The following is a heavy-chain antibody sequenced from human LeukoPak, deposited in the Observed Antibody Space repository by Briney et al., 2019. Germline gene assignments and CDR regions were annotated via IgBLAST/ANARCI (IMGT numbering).Heavy chain of an antibody. D-gene: IGHD7-27*01. Sequence: GESLKISCKGSGYSFINYWIAWVRQMPGKGLEWMGMIHPLDSDTRYSPSFQGQVTMSADKSINTAYLQWSSLKASDTAMYYCARLKWGSFRHFDYWGQGTLATVSS. CDR1: GYSFINYW. J-gene: IGHJ4*02. V-gene: IGHV5-51*01. CDR2: IHPLDSDT. CDR3: ARLKWGSFRHFDY.